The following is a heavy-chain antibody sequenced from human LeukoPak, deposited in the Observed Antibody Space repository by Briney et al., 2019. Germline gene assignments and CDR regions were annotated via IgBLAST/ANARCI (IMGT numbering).Heavy chain of an antibody. CDR1: GGSISSSSYY. V-gene: IGHV4-39*07. Sequence: SETLSLTCTVSGGSISSSSYYWGWIRQPPGKGLEWIGSIYYSGSTYYNPSLKSRVTIPVDTSKNQFSLKLSSVTAADTAVYYCARSIAVAGTRWFDPWGQGTLVTVSS. J-gene: IGHJ5*02. CDR3: ARSIAVAGTRWFDP. D-gene: IGHD6-19*01. CDR2: IYYSGST.